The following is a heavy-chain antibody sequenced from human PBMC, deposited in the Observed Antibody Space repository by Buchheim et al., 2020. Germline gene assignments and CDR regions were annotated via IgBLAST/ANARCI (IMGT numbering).Heavy chain of an antibody. CDR2: INHSGST. D-gene: IGHD2-2*02. J-gene: IGHJ6*03. Sequence: QVQLQQWGAGLLKPSETLSLTCAVYGGSFSGYYWSWIRQPPGKGLEWIGEINHSGSTNYNPSLKSRVTLSVDTSKNQFSLKLSSVTAADTAVYYCARGRGCSSTSCYRRHYYYYMDVWGKGTT. CDR1: GGSFSGYY. V-gene: IGHV4-34*01. CDR3: ARGRGCSSTSCYRRHYYYYMDV.